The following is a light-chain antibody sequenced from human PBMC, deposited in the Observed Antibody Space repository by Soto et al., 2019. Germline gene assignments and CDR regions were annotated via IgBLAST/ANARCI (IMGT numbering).Light chain of an antibody. CDR1: QSIGKH. V-gene: IGKV1-39*01. J-gene: IGKJ1*01. CDR2: AAS. Sequence: DIQMTQSPSSLSASVGDRVTIACRASQSIGKHLNWYQQKPGKGPNLLIYAASSLQRGVPSRFSGSGSGRDFVLTISSLQPEDSATYYCQQSYGTPWTFGQGTKVDIK. CDR3: QQSYGTPWT.